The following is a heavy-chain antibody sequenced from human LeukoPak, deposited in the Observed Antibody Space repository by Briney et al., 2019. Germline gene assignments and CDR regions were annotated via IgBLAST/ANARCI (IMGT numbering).Heavy chain of an antibody. V-gene: IGHV1-46*01. Sequence: ASVKVSCKASGYTFTNFYMHWVRQAPGQGLEWMGLIHPSDGDTKYAQEFQDRVTITRSTSASTIYMELSSLRSKDTAVYFCARAFVIRYWFDPWGQGTLVTVSS. CDR1: GYTFTNFY. CDR2: IHPSDGDT. J-gene: IGHJ5*02. D-gene: IGHD2-21*01. CDR3: ARAFVIRYWFDP.